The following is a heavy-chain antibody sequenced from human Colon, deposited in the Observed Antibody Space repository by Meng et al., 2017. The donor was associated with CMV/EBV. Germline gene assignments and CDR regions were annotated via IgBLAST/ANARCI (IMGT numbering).Heavy chain of an antibody. J-gene: IGHJ6*02. Sequence: SETLSLTCTVSGVSINTDYWGWVRQPPGKGLEWLGYIFYTGSTNYNPSLKSRVTMSIDTSKNQFALKLTSVTAADTAVDYCAREGGGISAVLRSDYYGLDVWGQGIAVTVSS. CDR1: GVSINTDY. CDR2: IFYTGST. CDR3: AREGGGISAVLRSDYYGLDV. V-gene: IGHV4-59*01. D-gene: IGHD6-13*01.